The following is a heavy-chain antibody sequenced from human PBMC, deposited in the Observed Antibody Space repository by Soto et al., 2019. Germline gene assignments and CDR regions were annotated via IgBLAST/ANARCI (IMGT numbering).Heavy chain of an antibody. CDR2: INHGGST. CDR3: ARGSYCSGTSCYTYFYYYMDV. D-gene: IGHD2-2*02. Sequence: PSETLSLTCAVSGGSFSDYYWTWVRQPPGKGLEWIGEINHGGSTHYNPSLKSRVTISVDTSESQFSLKLSSVTAADTAVYYFARGSYCSGTSCYTYFYYYMDVWGKGTTVTVSS. V-gene: IGHV4-34*01. CDR1: GGSFSDYY. J-gene: IGHJ6*03.